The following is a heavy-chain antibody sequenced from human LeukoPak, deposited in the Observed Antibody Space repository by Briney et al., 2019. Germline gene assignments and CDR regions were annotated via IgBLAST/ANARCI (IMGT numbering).Heavy chain of an antibody. J-gene: IGHJ4*02. CDR1: RYTFNKYY. D-gene: IGHD4-23*01. Sequence: ASVKVSCKASRYTFNKYYLHWVRQAPGQGLEWMGMINPSGGSTSYAQKFQGRVTITAVESTSTAYMEVSSLRSEDTAVYYCARGWLAETMVVTPYNYWGQGTLVTVSS. V-gene: IGHV1-46*02. CDR3: ARGWLAETMVVTPYNY. CDR2: INPSGGST.